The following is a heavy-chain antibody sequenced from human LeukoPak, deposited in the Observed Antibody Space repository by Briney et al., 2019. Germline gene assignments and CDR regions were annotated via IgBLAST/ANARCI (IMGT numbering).Heavy chain of an antibody. CDR1: GFTFSSYE. J-gene: IGHJ3*02. Sequence: GGSLRLSCAASGFTFSSYEMHWVRQATGKGLEWVSAVGIVGDTFYTGSAKGRFTTSRENAENSLFLQMNSLRAGDTAVYYCAREGRGSSADAFDIWGQGTMVTVSS. V-gene: IGHV3-13*01. CDR2: VGIVGDT. CDR3: AREGRGSSADAFDI. D-gene: IGHD3-16*01.